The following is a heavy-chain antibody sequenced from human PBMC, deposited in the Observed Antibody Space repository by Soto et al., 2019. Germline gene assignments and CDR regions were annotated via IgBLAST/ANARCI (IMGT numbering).Heavy chain of an antibody. J-gene: IGHJ6*02. Sequence: GASVKVSCKASGYTFTSYGISWARQAPGQGLEWMGWISAYNGNTNYAQKLQGRVTMTTDTSTSTAYMELRSLRSDDTAVYYCAREGYCISTSCRHYDYYGMDVWGQGTTVTVSS. V-gene: IGHV1-18*01. CDR2: ISAYNGNT. CDR3: AREGYCISTSCRHYDYYGMDV. CDR1: GYTFTSYG. D-gene: IGHD2-2*01.